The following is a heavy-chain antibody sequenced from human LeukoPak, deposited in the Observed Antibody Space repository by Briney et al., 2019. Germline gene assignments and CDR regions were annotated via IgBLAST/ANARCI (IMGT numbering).Heavy chain of an antibody. Sequence: GGSLRLSCAASGFTFSSYKMNWVRQAPGKGLEWVSYISSSGSTIYYADSVKGRFTISRDNAKNSLYLQMNSLRAEDTAVYYCARDTFRMIDYWGQGTLVTVSS. CDR3: ARDTFRMIDY. CDR1: GFTFSSYK. CDR2: ISSSGSTI. D-gene: IGHD2-8*01. V-gene: IGHV3-48*03. J-gene: IGHJ4*02.